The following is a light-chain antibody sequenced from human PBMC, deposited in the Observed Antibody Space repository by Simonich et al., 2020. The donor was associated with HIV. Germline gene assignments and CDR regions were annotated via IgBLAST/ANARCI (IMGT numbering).Light chain of an antibody. Sequence: EIVMTQSPATVSVSPGERATLSCRASQSVSSDLAWYQQKPGQAPRLLIYGSSTRATDIPARISGSGSGTEFTLTISSMQSEDFAIYYCQQSYSAPKTFGQGTKVEIK. CDR2: GSS. CDR3: QQSYSAPKT. CDR1: QSVSSD. V-gene: IGKV3-15*01. J-gene: IGKJ1*01.